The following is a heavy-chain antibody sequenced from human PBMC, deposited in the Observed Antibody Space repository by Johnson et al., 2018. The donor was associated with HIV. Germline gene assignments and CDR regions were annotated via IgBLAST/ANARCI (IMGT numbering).Heavy chain of an antibody. D-gene: IGHD2-8*02. CDR2: ISSSGSTI. CDR1: GFTFSDYY. CDR3: ARWGRGSIVLVVYARSDAFDI. J-gene: IGHJ3*02. Sequence: QVQLVESGGGVVQPGGSLRLSCAASGFTFSDYYMSWIRQAPGTGLGWVSSISSSGSTIYSAASVKGRFAISREPAKNSLYLQMKSLRAEDTAVYYCARWGRGSIVLVVYARSDAFDIWGQGTMVTVSS. V-gene: IGHV3-11*04.